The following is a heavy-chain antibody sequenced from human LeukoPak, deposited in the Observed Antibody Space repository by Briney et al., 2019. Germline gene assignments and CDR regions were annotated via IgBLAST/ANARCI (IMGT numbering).Heavy chain of an antibody. CDR2: ISAYTGNT. J-gene: IGHJ3*01. D-gene: IGHD2-21*01. CDR1: GYSFSNSG. Sequence: ASVKVSSKASGYSFSNSGINWVRQAAGQGLEWMGWISAYTGNTNYAQNFQGMITMTTDTSTSTAFMELRSLIFDDTAVYYCAIGEFPLGPLALWGQGSVVTVSS. V-gene: IGHV1-18*01. CDR3: AIGEFPLGPLAL.